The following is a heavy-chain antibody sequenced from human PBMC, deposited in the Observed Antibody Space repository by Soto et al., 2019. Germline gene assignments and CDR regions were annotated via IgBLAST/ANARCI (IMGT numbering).Heavy chain of an antibody. Sequence: ASVKVSCKASGYTFTRSGISWVRQAPGQGPEWMGWISSYNGDTNYAQTFQGRVTMTTDTSTSTAYMELRSLRSDDTAVYYCASRIISDYYYWYFDLWGRGTLVTVSS. CDR2: ISSYNGDT. V-gene: IGHV1-18*01. CDR3: ASRIISDYYYWYFDL. J-gene: IGHJ2*01. D-gene: IGHD4-17*01. CDR1: GYTFTRSG.